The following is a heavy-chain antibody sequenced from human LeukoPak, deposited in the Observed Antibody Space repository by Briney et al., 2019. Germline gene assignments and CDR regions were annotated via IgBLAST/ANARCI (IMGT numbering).Heavy chain of an antibody. CDR3: AGVEGAYGDYGIGY. J-gene: IGHJ4*02. Sequence: ASVKVSRKASGYTFTSYGISWVRQAPGQGLEWMGWISAYNGNTNYAQKLQGRVTMTTDTSTSTAYMELRSLRSDDTAVYYCAGVEGAYGDYGIGYWGQGTLVTVSS. D-gene: IGHD4-17*01. CDR1: GYTFTSYG. CDR2: ISAYNGNT. V-gene: IGHV1-18*01.